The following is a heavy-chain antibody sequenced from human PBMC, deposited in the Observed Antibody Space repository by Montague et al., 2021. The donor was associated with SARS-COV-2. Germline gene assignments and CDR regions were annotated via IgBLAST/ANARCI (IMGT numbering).Heavy chain of an antibody. CDR1: GFTFSSYA. CDR3: ARARSGSYYSSFDY. D-gene: IGHD1-26*01. Sequence: SMSVSWFASGFTFSSYAMHWVRQAPVKGLEWVTVISYDENNKYYADSVRGRFTISRDNSKNTLYLQMSSLRAEDTAVYYCARARSGSYYSSFDYWGQGTLVTVSS. V-gene: IGHV3-30*04. J-gene: IGHJ4*02. CDR2: ISYDENNK.